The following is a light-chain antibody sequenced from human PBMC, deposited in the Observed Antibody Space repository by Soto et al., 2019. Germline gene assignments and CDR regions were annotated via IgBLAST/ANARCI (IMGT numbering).Light chain of an antibody. V-gene: IGKV3-11*01. CDR1: QSVSNNY. Sequence: EIVLTQSPGTLSLSPVERAPLSCRASQSVSNNYLAWYQQKPGQAPRLLIYDASKRATGIPARFSGSGSGTDFTLTIRSLQPEDFAVYYCQQRTNWLWTFGQGTKVDIK. J-gene: IGKJ1*01. CDR3: QQRTNWLWT. CDR2: DAS.